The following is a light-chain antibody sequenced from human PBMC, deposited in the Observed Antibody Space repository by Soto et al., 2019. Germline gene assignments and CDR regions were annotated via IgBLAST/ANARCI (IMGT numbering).Light chain of an antibody. J-gene: IGKJ1*01. CDR3: QHQSDTPPWT. CDR2: GAT. Sequence: EIVLTQSPDTLSLSPGEGATLSCRASQSVTLAWYQKKPGQAPRLLIYGATSRATATPDRCSGSGSGTDVTLTISRLEPEDFEVYYCQHQSDTPPWTFGQGTKVEIK. CDR1: QSVT. V-gene: IGKV3-20*01.